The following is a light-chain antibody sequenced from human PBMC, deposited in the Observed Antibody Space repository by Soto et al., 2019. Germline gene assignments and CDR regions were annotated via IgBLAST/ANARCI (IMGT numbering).Light chain of an antibody. CDR1: QSVSSSY. CDR2: GAS. CDR3: QQYGSSQIT. J-gene: IGKJ5*01. Sequence: EIVLTQSPGTLSLSPGERATLSCRASQSVSSSYLAWHQQRPGQAPRLLIYGASSRAIGIPDRFSGSGSGTDFTLTISRLEPEDFAVYYCQQYGSSQITFGQGTRLEIK. V-gene: IGKV3-20*01.